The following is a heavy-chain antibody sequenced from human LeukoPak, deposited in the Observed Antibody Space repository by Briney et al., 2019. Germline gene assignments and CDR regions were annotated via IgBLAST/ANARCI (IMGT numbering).Heavy chain of an antibody. CDR3: ARQSCTTTSCYSDY. CDR2: ISYSGRT. V-gene: IGHV4-39*01. D-gene: IGHD2-2*01. J-gene: IGHJ4*02. CDR1: GGSISSRSYY. Sequence: PSETLSLTCTVSGGSISSRSYYWGWIRQPPGKGLEWIGSISYSGRTYYSVSLKRRLNISVDTSKNQFSLKLTSVTAADTAVYYCARQSCTTTSCYSDYWGQGTLVTVSS.